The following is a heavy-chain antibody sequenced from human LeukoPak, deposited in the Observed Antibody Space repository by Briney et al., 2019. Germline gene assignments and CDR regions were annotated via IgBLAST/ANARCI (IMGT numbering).Heavy chain of an antibody. J-gene: IGHJ4*02. Sequence: SDTLSLNCTVSGGSISSYYWSWIRQPAGKGLEWIGRIYASGSTSYNPSLKSRVTMSIDTSKNQFSLKLSSVTAADTAVYYCARVYSSSSGTTFDYWGQGALVTVSS. CDR1: GGSISSYY. V-gene: IGHV4-4*07. D-gene: IGHD6-6*01. CDR2: IYASGST. CDR3: ARVYSSSSGTTFDY.